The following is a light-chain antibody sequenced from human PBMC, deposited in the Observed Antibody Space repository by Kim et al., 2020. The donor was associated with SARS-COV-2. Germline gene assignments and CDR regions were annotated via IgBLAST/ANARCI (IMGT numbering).Light chain of an antibody. V-gene: IGLV3-1*01. CDR3: QTWDSSNYV. Sequence: VSPGQSARITCSGEKLDDKYIWCYQKKPGKSPVVVIYQDHKRPSGIPARFSGANSGNTATLTISGTQAMNEADYSCQTWDSSNYVFGPGTKVTVL. CDR2: QDH. CDR1: KLDDKY. J-gene: IGLJ1*01.